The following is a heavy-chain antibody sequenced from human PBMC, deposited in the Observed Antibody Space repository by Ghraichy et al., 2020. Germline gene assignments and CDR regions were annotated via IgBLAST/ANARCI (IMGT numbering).Heavy chain of an antibody. J-gene: IGHJ4*02. V-gene: IGHV3-23*01. CDR3: AKSIDFWSAYQYY. CDR1: GFTFSDYA. Sequence: GGSLRLSCAASGFTFSDYAMSWVRQAPGKGLEWVSAISGSGGSTYYADSVKGRFTLSRDNSKNTLYLQMSGLRAEDTAVYYCAKSIDFWSAYQYYWGQGTLVTVSS. CDR2: ISGSGGST. D-gene: IGHD3-3*01.